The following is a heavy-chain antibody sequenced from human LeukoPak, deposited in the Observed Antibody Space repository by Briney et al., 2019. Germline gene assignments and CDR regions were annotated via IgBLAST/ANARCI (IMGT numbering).Heavy chain of an antibody. J-gene: IGHJ4*02. CDR2: ISYDGGNK. V-gene: IGHV3-30*04. D-gene: IGHD5-24*01. Sequence: GRSLRLSCAASGFTFSSYAMHWVRQAPGKGLEWVAVISYDGGNKYYADSVKGRFTISRDNSKNTLYLQMNSLRAEDTAVYYCARAVEMATIGLDYWGQGTLVTVSS. CDR3: ARAVEMATIGLDY. CDR1: GFTFSSYA.